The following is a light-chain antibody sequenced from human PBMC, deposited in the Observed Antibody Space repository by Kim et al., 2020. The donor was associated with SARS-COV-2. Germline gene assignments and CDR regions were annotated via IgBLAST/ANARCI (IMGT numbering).Light chain of an antibody. J-gene: IGKJ5*01. CDR2: GAS. V-gene: IGKV3-15*01. CDR1: QSVSSN. Sequence: EIVMTQSPATLSVSPGERATLSCRASQSVSSNLAWYQQKPHQAPRLLIYGASTRATGIPARFSGSGSGTEFTLTISSLRSEDFAVYYCQQYNNWPPDTFGQGTRLEIK. CDR3: QQYNNWPPDT.